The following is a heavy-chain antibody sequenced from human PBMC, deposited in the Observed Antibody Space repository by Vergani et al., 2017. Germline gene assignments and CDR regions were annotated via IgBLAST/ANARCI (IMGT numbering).Heavy chain of an antibody. J-gene: IGHJ3*02. CDR1: GFTVSSNY. CDR2: IYSGGST. Sequence: EVQLLESGGGLVQPGGSLRLSCAASGFTVSSNYMSWVRQAPGKGLEWVSVIYSGGSTYYADSVKGRFTISRDNSKNTLYLQMNSLRAEDTAVYYCARDVIVGASEAFDIWGQGTMVTVSS. D-gene: IGHD1-26*01. V-gene: IGHV3-66*02. CDR3: ARDVIVGASEAFDI.